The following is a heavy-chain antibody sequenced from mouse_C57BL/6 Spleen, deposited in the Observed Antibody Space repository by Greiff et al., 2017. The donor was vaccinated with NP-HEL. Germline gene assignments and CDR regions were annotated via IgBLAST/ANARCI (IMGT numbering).Heavy chain of an antibody. CDR2: ISDGGSYT. CDR1: GFTFSSYA. V-gene: IGHV5-4*01. Sequence: DVHLVESGGGLVKPGGSLKLSCAASGFTFSSYAMSWVRQTPEKRLEWVATISDGGSYTYYPDNVKGRFTISRDNAKNNLYLQMSHLKSEDTAMYYCARDQGGRGFAYWGQGTLVTVSA. D-gene: IGHD3-2*02. J-gene: IGHJ3*01. CDR3: ARDQGGRGFAY.